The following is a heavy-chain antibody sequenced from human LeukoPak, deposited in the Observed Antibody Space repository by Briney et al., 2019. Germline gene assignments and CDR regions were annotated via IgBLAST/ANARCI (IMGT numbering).Heavy chain of an antibody. CDR2: IYHTGNT. D-gene: IGHD3-9*01. Sequence: PSETLSLTCGVSGYSISRGYYWGWIRQPPGKGLEWIGSIYHTGNTYYNPSLKSRVTISVDTSKNQFSLKLSSVTAADTAVYYCARDGPDYDILTGYYHLYYYYMDVWGKGTTVTVSS. CDR1: GYSISRGYY. CDR3: ARDGPDYDILTGYYHLYYYYMDV. V-gene: IGHV4-38-2*02. J-gene: IGHJ6*03.